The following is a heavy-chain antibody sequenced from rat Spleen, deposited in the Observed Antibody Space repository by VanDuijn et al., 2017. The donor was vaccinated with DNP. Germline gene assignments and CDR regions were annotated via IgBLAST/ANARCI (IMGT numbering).Heavy chain of an antibody. J-gene: IGHJ2*01. CDR3: TRGNYY. D-gene: IGHD1-1*01. CDR1: GFSLTDYS. CDR2: ISSGGST. V-gene: IGHV2-19*01. Sequence: QVQLKESGPGMVQPSQTLSLTCTVSGFSLTDYSVHWVRQPPGKVLEWIAAISSGGSTYYNSALKSRLSISRDTSKSQVFLKMNSLQTEDTAIYYCTRGNYYWGQGVMVTVSS.